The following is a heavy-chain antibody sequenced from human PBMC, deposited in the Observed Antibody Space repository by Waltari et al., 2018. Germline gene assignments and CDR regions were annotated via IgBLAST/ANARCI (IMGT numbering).Heavy chain of an antibody. D-gene: IGHD5-12*01. CDR2: IYYSGRT. CDR1: GGSISSSPFY. Sequence: QLQLQASGPGLVKPSETLSLTCTVSGGSISSSPFYWGWIRRSPGKGLEWIGSIYYSGRTDYNPTLESRVTISGDTSKNEFSLKLSSVTAADTAVYYCARHWKKSGYRFDPWGQGTLVTVSS. J-gene: IGHJ5*02. V-gene: IGHV4-39*01. CDR3: ARHWKKSGYRFDP.